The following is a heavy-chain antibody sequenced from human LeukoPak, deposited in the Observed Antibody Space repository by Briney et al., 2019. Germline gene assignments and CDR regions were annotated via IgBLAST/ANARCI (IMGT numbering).Heavy chain of an antibody. V-gene: IGHV4-34*01. CDR1: SGSFVGYY. D-gene: IGHD2-8*01. CDR3: ARVRYCTNGICYISNWFDP. J-gene: IGHJ5*02. Sequence: SETLSLTCAIQSGSFVGYYWNWIRQPPGQGLEWIGEVSHTGSANYNTSLKGRVSMSVDRSKDQFSLTLTSLTAADTAVYYCARVRYCTNGICYISNWFDPWGQGTLVTVSS. CDR2: VSHTGSA.